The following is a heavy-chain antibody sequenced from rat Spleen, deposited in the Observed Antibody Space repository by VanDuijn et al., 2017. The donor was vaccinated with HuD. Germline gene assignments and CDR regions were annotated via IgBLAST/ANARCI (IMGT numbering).Heavy chain of an antibody. CDR1: GFTFSDYV. J-gene: IGHJ2*01. V-gene: IGHV5-17*01. CDR3: ARPTTGIPFNY. Sequence: EVQLVESGGGLVQPGRSLKFSCAASGFTFSDYVMAWVRQAPKKGLEWVATIIYDGSDTYYRDSVKGRFTISRDNAKSTLYLQMDSLRSEDTAIYYCARPTTGIPFNYWGQGVMVTVSS. CDR2: IIYDGSDT. D-gene: IGHD1-9*01.